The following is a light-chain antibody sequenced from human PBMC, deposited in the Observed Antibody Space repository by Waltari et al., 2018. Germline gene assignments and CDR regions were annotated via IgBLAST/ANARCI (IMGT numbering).Light chain of an antibody. J-gene: IGLJ2*01. V-gene: IGLV3-1*01. CDR1: KLVEKY. CDR2: QAS. CDR3: QTWDSGTVL. Sequence: DLTQPPSVSVSPGQTAHITCSGEKLVEKYVCWYQQQPGLSPVLVIHQASERPSGIPERFSGSNSGNTATLTIRGTQAVDEADYYCQTWDSGTVLFGGGTKVTVL.